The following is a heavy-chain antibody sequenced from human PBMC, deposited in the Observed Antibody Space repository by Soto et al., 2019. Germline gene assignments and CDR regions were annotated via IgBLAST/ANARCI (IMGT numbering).Heavy chain of an antibody. Sequence: QVQLVESGGAVVQPGMSLRLSCAASGFTFSSYGMHWVRQAPGKGLEWVAVISYDGRNKYYADSVKGRFTISRDNSKNTLYLQMNSLRAEDTAVYYCAKAELLQLPADYWGQGTLATVSS. J-gene: IGHJ4*02. CDR1: GFTFSSYG. CDR3: AKAELLQLPADY. D-gene: IGHD5-12*01. V-gene: IGHV3-30*18. CDR2: ISYDGRNK.